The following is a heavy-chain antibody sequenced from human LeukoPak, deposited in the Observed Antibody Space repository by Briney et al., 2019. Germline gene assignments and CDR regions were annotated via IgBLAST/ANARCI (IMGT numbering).Heavy chain of an antibody. J-gene: IGHJ4*02. CDR1: GYTFTGYY. CDR3: ARLGDQLLYYYFDY. D-gene: IGHD2-2*02. CDR2: INPNSGGT. Sequence: ASVKVSCKASGYTFTGYYMHWVRQAPGQGLEWMGWINPNSGGTNYAQKFQGRVTMTRDTSISTAYMELRSLRSDDTAVYYCARLGDQLLYYYFDYWGQGTLVTVSS. V-gene: IGHV1-2*02.